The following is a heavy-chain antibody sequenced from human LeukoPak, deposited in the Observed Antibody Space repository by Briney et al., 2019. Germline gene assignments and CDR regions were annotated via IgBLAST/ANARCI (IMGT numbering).Heavy chain of an antibody. CDR3: ARALATYYYDSSGYQGGYFQH. Sequence: GASVKVSCKASGYTFTSYYMHLVRQAPGQGLEWMGIINPSGGSTSYAQKFQGRVTMTRDTSTSTVYMELSSLRSEDTAVYYCARALATYYYDSSGYQGGYFQHWGQGTLVTVSS. V-gene: IGHV1-46*01. J-gene: IGHJ1*01. D-gene: IGHD3-22*01. CDR2: INPSGGST. CDR1: GYTFTSYY.